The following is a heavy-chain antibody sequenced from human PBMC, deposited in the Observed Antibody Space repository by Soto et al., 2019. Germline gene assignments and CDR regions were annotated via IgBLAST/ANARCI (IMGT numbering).Heavy chain of an antibody. D-gene: IGHD4-17*01. J-gene: IGHJ4*02. CDR3: ARGGLYGDYEFDY. V-gene: IGHV4-30-4*01. CDR2: IYYSGST. Sequence: PSETLSLTCTVSGGSISSGDYYWSWIRQPPGKGLEWIGYIYYSGSTYYNPSLKSRVTISVDTSKNQFSLKLSSVTAADTAVYYCARGGLYGDYEFDYWGQGTLVTVSS. CDR1: GGSISSGDYY.